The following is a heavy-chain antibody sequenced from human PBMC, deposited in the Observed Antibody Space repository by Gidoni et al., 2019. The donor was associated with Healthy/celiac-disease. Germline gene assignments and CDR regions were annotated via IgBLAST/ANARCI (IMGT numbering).Heavy chain of an antibody. V-gene: IGHV3-11*01. D-gene: IGHD3-3*01. CDR3: ARGKRWSGYSLVSVWGMDV. Sequence: QVQLVESGGGLVKPGXXXRLSCAASGFTFSDYYMSWIRQAPGKGLEWVAYISSSGSTIYYADSVKGRFTISRDNAKNSLYLQMNSLRAEDTAVXXCARGKRWSGYSLVSVWGMDVWGQGTXXXXSS. J-gene: IGHJ6*02. CDR1: GFTFSDYY. CDR2: ISSSGSTI.